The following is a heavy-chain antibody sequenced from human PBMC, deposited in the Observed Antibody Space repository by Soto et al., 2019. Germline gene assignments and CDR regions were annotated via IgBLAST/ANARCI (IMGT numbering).Heavy chain of an antibody. V-gene: IGHV3-7*03. CDR2: IKQDGSEK. Sequence: RLSCAASGFTFSSFWMSWVRQAPGKGLEWVANIKQDGSEKYYVDSVKGRFTISRDNAKNSMHLQMNSLRAEDTAVYYCARAPWNDGRWGQGTLVTVSS. D-gene: IGHD1-1*01. CDR1: GFTFSSFW. J-gene: IGHJ4*02. CDR3: ARAPWNDGR.